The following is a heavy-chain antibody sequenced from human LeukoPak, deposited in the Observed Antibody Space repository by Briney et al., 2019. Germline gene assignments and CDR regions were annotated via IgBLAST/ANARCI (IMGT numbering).Heavy chain of an antibody. V-gene: IGHV3-66*01. J-gene: IGHJ4*02. CDR3: GRYGLVAATDY. CDR1: GFTVSSNY. Sequence: GGSLRLSCAASGFTVSSNYMSWVRQAPGKGLEWVSFIYPGGSTYYADSVKGRFTISRDNAKNSLYLQMNSLRAEDTAVYYCGRYGLVAATDYWGQGTLVTVSS. CDR2: IYPGGST. D-gene: IGHD6-25*01.